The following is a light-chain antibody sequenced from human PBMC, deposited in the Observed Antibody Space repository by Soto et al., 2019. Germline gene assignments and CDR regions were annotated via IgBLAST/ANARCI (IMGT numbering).Light chain of an antibody. CDR3: CSYTRTSNHYF. Sequence: QSALAQPASVSGSPGQSITISCTGTSSDIGGYDYVPWYQQRPGKAPKLMIYEVRYRPSGVSNRFSGSKSGNTASLTISGLQAEDEAVYYCCSYTRTSNHYFFGSGTKVTV. V-gene: IGLV2-14*01. CDR1: SSDIGGYDY. J-gene: IGLJ1*01. CDR2: EVR.